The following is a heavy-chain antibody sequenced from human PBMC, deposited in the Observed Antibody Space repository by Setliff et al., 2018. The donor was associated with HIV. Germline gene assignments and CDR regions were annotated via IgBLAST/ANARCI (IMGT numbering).Heavy chain of an antibody. CDR2: IYYRGST. J-gene: IGHJ6*03. V-gene: IGHV4-39*01. CDR3: ARGRYRSRWYASNHYYIDV. CDR1: GGSISSSSYY. D-gene: IGHD6-13*01. Sequence: SETLSLTCTVSGGSISSSSYYWGWIRQPPGKGLQWIGSIYYRGSTYYNPSLKSRVTISVDTSKNQLSLKLRSVTAADTALYYCARGRYRSRWYASNHYYIDVWGKGTTVTVSS.